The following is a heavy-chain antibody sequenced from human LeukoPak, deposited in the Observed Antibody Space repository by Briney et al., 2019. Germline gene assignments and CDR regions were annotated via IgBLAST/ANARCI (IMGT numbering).Heavy chain of an antibody. V-gene: IGHV3-23*01. CDR2: ISGSGGST. Sequence: GSLRLSCAASGFTVNSNYMSWVRQAPGKGLEWVSAISGSGGSTYYADSVKGRFTISRDNSKNTLYLQMNSLRAEDTAVYYCAKVNDFWSGRYRPIWFDPWGQGTLVTVSS. CDR3: AKVNDFWSGRYRPIWFDP. D-gene: IGHD3-3*01. J-gene: IGHJ5*02. CDR1: GFTVNSNY.